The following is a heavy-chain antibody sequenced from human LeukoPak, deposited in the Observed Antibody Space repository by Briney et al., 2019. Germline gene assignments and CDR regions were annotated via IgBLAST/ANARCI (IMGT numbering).Heavy chain of an antibody. Sequence: ASVKVSCKASGYTFTSYGISWVRQAPGQGLERMGWISAYNGNTNYAQKLQGRVTMTTDTSTSTAYMELRSLRSDDTAVYYCARDPGVLRFLEWFPTMDVWGQGTTVTVSS. CDR3: ARDPGVLRFLEWFPTMDV. J-gene: IGHJ6*02. CDR2: ISAYNGNT. CDR1: GYTFTSYG. D-gene: IGHD3-3*01. V-gene: IGHV1-18*01.